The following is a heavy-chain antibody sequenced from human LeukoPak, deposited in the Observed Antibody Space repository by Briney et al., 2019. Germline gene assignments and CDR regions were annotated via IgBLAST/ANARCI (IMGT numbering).Heavy chain of an antibody. D-gene: IGHD6-19*01. CDR1: GFTFTSYG. CDR2: ISSSSSYI. CDR3: TRGAGTGWRFDS. Sequence: GGSLRLSCAASGFTFTSYGMTWVRQAPGKGLEWFSSISSSSSYIYYSDSVKGRFTISRDNAKNSLYLRMNSLKADDTAVYYCTRGAGTGWRFDSWGQGTLVTVSS. J-gene: IGHJ4*02. V-gene: IGHV3-21*01.